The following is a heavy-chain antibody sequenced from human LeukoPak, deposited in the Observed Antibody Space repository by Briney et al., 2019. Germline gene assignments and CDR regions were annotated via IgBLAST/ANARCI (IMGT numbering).Heavy chain of an antibody. CDR1: VYTFTGYY. V-gene: IGHV1-2*02. D-gene: IGHD3-3*01. CDR2: INPNSGGT. Sequence: ASVTVSCKASVYTFTGYYMHWVRQAPGQGLEWMGWINPNSGGTNYAQKFQGRVTMTRDTSISTAYMELSRLRSDDTAVYYCATTYYDFWSGYRLNWYFDLWGRGTLVTVSS. CDR3: ATTYYDFWSGYRLNWYFDL. J-gene: IGHJ2*01.